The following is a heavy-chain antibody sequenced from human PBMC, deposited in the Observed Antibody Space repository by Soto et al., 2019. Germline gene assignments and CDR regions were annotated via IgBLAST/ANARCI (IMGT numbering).Heavy chain of an antibody. Sequence: SETLSLTCTVSGGSISSYYWGWIRQPPGKGLEWIGSIYYSGSTYYNPSLKGRVTISVDTSKNHFSLKLSSVTAADTAVYYCATQEVGGSYVYTFDPWGQGTLVTVS. CDR1: GGSISSYY. CDR2: IYYSGST. CDR3: ATQEVGGSYVYTFDP. V-gene: IGHV4-39*02. D-gene: IGHD1-26*01. J-gene: IGHJ5*02.